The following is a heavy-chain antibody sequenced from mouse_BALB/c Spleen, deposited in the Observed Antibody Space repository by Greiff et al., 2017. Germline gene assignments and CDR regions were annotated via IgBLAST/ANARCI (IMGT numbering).Heavy chain of an antibody. CDR3: ARGHRYDRRYYAMDY. CDR1: GFTFSSYA. Sequence: EVKLMESGGGLVKPGGSLKLSCAASGFTFSSYAMSWVRQTPEKRLEWVASISSGGSTYYPDSVKGRFTISRDNARNILYLQMSSLRSEDTAMYYCARGHRYDRRYYAMDYWGQGTSVTVSS. CDR2: ISSGGST. J-gene: IGHJ4*01. D-gene: IGHD2-14*01. V-gene: IGHV5-6-5*01.